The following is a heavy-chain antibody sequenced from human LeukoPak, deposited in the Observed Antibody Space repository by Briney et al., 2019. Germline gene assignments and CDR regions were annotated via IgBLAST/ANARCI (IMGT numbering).Heavy chain of an antibody. Sequence: GRSLRLSCEASGFTFSTYSMNWVRQAPGKGLEWVSYITNSGNSITYADSVKGRFSISRDNAKNSLFLLMSSLRDEDTAVYYCARDLHYAFDIWGQGTMVTVSS. V-gene: IGHV3-48*02. J-gene: IGHJ3*02. CDR3: ARDLHYAFDI. CDR1: GFTFSTYS. CDR2: ITNSGNSI.